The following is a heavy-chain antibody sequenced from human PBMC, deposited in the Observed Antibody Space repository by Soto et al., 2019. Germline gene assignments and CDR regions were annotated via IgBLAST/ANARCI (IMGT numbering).Heavy chain of an antibody. CDR1: GFTFSSYA. J-gene: IGHJ4*02. D-gene: IGHD4-17*01. CDR2: ISGSGAST. Sequence: GGSLRLSCAASGFTFSSYAMSWVRQAPGKGLEWVSGISGSGASTYYADSVKGRFTISRDKSKNTLYLQMNSLRAEDTAVYYCAKNPMLTTVTYFDYWGQGTLVTVSS. CDR3: AKNPMLTTVTYFDY. V-gene: IGHV3-23*01.